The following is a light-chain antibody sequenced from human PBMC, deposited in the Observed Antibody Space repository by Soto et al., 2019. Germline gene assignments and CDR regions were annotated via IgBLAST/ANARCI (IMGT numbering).Light chain of an antibody. J-gene: IGLJ1*01. CDR1: GNDVGAYNY. Sequence: QSALTQPRSVSGSPGQSVTISCTGTGNDVGAYNYVSCYQQHPGRPPKLMIYDVTKWPSGVPERFSGSKSGNTASLTISGLQAEDESDYFCCSYAGGYIYLFGTGTKVTVL. V-gene: IGLV2-11*01. CDR2: DVT. CDR3: CSYAGGYIYL.